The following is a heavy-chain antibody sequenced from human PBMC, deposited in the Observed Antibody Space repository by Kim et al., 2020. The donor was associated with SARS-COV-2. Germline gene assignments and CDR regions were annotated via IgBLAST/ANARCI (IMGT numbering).Heavy chain of an antibody. CDR3: AGGGYDSSGHY. CDR1: GGSFSGYY. D-gene: IGHD3-22*01. Sequence: SETLSLTCAVYGGSFSGYYWSWIRQPPGKGLEWIGEINHSGSTNYNPSLKSRVTISVDTSKNQFSLKLSSVTAADTAVYYCAGGGYDSSGHYWGQGTLATVSS. CDR2: INHSGST. V-gene: IGHV4-34*01. J-gene: IGHJ4*02.